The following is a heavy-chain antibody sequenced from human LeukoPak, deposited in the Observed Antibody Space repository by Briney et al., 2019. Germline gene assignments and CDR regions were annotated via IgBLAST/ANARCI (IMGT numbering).Heavy chain of an antibody. V-gene: IGHV1-69*05. CDR2: IIPIFGTA. D-gene: IGHD4-23*01. CDR3: ARADGGNFNWFDP. Sequence: ASVKVSFKASGGTFSSYAISWVRQAPGQGLEWMGGIIPIFGTANYAQKFQGRVTITTDESTSTAYMELSSLRSEDTAVYYCARADGGNFNWFDPWGQGTLVTVSS. CDR1: GGTFSSYA. J-gene: IGHJ5*02.